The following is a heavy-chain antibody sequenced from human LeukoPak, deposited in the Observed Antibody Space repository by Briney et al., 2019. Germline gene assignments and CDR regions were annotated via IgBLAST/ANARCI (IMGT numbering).Heavy chain of an antibody. J-gene: IGHJ4*02. Sequence: PSETLSLTCTVSGYSISSGYYWGWIRQPPGKGLEWIGSIYHSGSTYYNPSLKSRVTISVDTSKNQFSLKLSSVTAADTAVCYCARTGGSSSWSTFDYWGQGTLVTVSS. D-gene: IGHD6-13*01. V-gene: IGHV4-38-2*02. CDR2: IYHSGST. CDR1: GYSISSGYY. CDR3: ARTGGSSSWSTFDY.